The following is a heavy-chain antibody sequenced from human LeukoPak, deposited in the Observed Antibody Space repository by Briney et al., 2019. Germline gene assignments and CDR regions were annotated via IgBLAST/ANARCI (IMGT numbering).Heavy chain of an antibody. CDR2: INHSGST. Sequence: SVTLSLTCAVYGGSLSGYYWSWIRQPPVKGLEWIGEINHSGSTNYNPSLKSRVTISVDTSKNQFSLKLSSVTAADTAVYYCASRCGGSCSRYYYYMDVWGKGTTVTVSS. J-gene: IGHJ6*03. CDR1: GGSLSGYY. D-gene: IGHD2-15*01. CDR3: ASRCGGSCSRYYYYMDV. V-gene: IGHV4-34*01.